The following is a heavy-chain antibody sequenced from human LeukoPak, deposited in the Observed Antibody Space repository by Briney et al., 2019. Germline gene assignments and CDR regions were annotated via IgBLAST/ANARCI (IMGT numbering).Heavy chain of an antibody. Sequence: SETLSLTCTVSGGSVSSGSYYWSWIRHPPGKRLEWIGYFYYSGSTKYNPSLKSRVTISVDTSKNQFSLELSSVTAADTAVYYCASTPYYDYWTGYFPFDYWGQGILVTVSS. CDR3: ASTPYYDYWTGYFPFDY. CDR1: GGSVSSGSYY. D-gene: IGHD3-3*01. CDR2: FYYSGST. V-gene: IGHV4-61*01. J-gene: IGHJ4*02.